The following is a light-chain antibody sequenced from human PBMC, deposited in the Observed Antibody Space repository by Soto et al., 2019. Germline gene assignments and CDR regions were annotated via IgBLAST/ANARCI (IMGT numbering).Light chain of an antibody. J-gene: IGLJ2*01. CDR1: SSDVGGYNY. Sequence: QSALTQPASVSGSPGQSITISSTGTSSDVGGYNYFYWYQQHPGKAPKLMIYDVTNRPSGVSNRFSGSESGNTATLTISGLQAEDDADYYYNPYTSSGTQGVIFGGGTQLTVL. CDR3: NPYTSSGTQGVI. V-gene: IGLV2-14*01. CDR2: DVT.